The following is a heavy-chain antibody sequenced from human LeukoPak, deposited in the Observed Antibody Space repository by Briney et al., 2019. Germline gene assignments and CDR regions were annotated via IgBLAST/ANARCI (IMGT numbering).Heavy chain of an antibody. J-gene: IGHJ4*02. CDR2: MSSSSSYI. V-gene: IGHV3-21*01. D-gene: IGHD1/OR15-1a*01. CDR1: GFTFSSYS. Sequence: GGSLRLSCAASGFTFSSYSKNWVRQAPGKGLEWVSSMSSSSSYIYYADSVKGRFTISRDNHKHSLSLQMNSLRAEDTGVYYCARGEENIDYWGQGTLVTVSS. CDR3: ARGEENIDY.